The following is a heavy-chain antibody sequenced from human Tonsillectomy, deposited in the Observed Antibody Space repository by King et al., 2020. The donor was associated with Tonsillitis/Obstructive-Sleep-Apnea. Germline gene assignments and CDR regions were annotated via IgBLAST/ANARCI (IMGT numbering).Heavy chain of an antibody. CDR1: GYTFTSYY. V-gene: IGHV1-46*01. J-gene: IGHJ2*01. Sequence: VQLVQSGAEVKKPGASVKVSCNASGYTFTSYYMHWVRQAPGQGLEWMGVINPRCVSTSYAKKFQGRHTMTRDTSTSTVYMELSSLGSEDPAVYYCARDRNGDPEWYFDLWGRGTLVTVSS. CDR2: INPRCVST. D-gene: IGHD4-17*01. CDR3: ARDRNGDPEWYFDL.